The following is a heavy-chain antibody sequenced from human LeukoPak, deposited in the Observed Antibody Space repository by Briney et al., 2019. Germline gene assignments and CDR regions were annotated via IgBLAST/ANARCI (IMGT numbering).Heavy chain of an antibody. Sequence: GGSLRLSCAASGFIFSTYSINWVRQAPGKGLEWVSHISSSSSSIYYADSVKGRFSISRDNAKNSLYLQMNSLRDEDAAVYYCARSGYGSRWYFFDHWGQGTLVTVSS. V-gene: IGHV3-48*02. J-gene: IGHJ4*02. CDR3: ARSGYGSRWYFFDH. CDR1: GFIFSTYS. CDR2: ISSSSSSI. D-gene: IGHD6-13*01.